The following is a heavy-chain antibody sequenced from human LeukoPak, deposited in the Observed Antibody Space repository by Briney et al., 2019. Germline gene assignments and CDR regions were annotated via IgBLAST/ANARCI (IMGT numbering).Heavy chain of an antibody. V-gene: IGHV3-21*05. CDR3: SGYSSGWTYYFDY. CDR1: GFTFSSYS. Sequence: GGSLRLSCAASGFTFSSYSMNWVRQAPGKGLEWVSYISSSSSYIYYADSVKGRFTISRDNAKNSLYLQMNSLRAEDTAVYYCSGYSSGWTYYFDYWGQGTLVTVSS. J-gene: IGHJ4*02. D-gene: IGHD6-19*01. CDR2: ISSSSSYI.